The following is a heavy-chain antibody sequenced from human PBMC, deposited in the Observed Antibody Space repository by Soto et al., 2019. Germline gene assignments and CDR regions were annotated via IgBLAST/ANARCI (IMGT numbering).Heavy chain of an antibody. V-gene: IGHV4-59*01. CDR2: ISYSGST. Sequence: SETLSLTCTVSGGSISSFHWTWIRQPPGKGLEWIGYISYSGSTNYNPSLRGRVTISVDTSKNQFSLKLSSVTAADTAVYYCARGTRYCSGGSCYNWLDPWGQGTLVTVSS. J-gene: IGHJ5*02. CDR3: ARGTRYCSGGSCYNWLDP. D-gene: IGHD2-15*01. CDR1: GGSISSFH.